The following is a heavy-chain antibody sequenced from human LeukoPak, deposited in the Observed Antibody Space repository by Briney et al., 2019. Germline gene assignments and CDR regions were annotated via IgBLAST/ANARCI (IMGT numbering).Heavy chain of an antibody. CDR3: ARTRVATRDYFDY. J-gene: IGHJ4*02. D-gene: IGHD5-12*01. CDR2: INPNSGGT. V-gene: IGHV1-2*02. Sequence: ASVKVSCKASGYTFTGYYMHWVRQAPGQGLEWMGWINPNSGGTNYAQKFQGRATMTRDTSISTAYMELSRLRSDDTAVYYCARTRVATRDYFDYWGQGTLVTVSS. CDR1: GYTFTGYY.